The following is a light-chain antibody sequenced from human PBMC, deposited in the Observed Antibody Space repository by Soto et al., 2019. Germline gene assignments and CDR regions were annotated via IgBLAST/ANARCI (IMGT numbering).Light chain of an antibody. CDR2: VNSDGSH. CDR1: SGHSTYA. CDR3: QTWGTGFRV. V-gene: IGLV4-69*01. Sequence: QSVLTQSPSASASLGASVKLTCTLSSGHSTYAIAWHQQQPGKGPRYLMKVNSDGSHSKGDGIPDRFSGSSSGAERYLTISSLQSEDEADYYCQTWGTGFRVFGGGTKLTVL. J-gene: IGLJ2*01.